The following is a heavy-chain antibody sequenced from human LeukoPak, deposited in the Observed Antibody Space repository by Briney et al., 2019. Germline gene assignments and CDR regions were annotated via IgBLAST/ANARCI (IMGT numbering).Heavy chain of an antibody. CDR2: ITDSSTST. Sequence: PGGSLRLSCAASGFTFNNYVMNWVRQAPGKGLEWVSAITDSSTSTCYADSVKGRFTISRHNSKNTLYLQMNSLRAEDTAVYYCAKDNSYGYYYLDYWGQGTLVTVSS. D-gene: IGHD5-18*01. CDR1: GFTFNNYV. V-gene: IGHV3-23*01. CDR3: AKDNSYGYYYLDY. J-gene: IGHJ4*02.